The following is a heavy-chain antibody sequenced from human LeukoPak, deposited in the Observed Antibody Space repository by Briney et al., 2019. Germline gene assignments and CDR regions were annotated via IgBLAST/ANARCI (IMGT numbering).Heavy chain of an antibody. CDR3: AQGTLGGYYYMDV. D-gene: IGHD1-1*01. CDR1: GFTFSSYW. J-gene: IGHJ6*03. V-gene: IGHV3-7*01. CDR2: IKQDGSEK. Sequence: GGSLRLSCAASGFTFSSYWMSWVRQAPGKGLEWVANIKQDGSEKYYVDSVKGRFTISRDNAKNSLYLQMNSLRAEDTAVYYCAQGTLGGYYYMDVWGKGTTVTVSS.